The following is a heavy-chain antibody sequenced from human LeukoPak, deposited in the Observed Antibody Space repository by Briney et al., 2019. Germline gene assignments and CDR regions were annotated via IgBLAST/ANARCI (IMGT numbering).Heavy chain of an antibody. V-gene: IGHV1-46*01. J-gene: IGHJ4*02. CDR2: INPSGGTT. Sequence: ASVKVSCKAFGYIFTSYYMHWERQAPGQGLEWMGIINPSGGTTSYAQKFQGRVTMTRDTSTSTVYMELSSLRSEDTAVYYCARDGTMVGSGYGDFWGQGTLVTVSS. CDR3: ARDGTMVGSGYGDF. CDR1: GYIFTSYY. D-gene: IGHD3-22*01.